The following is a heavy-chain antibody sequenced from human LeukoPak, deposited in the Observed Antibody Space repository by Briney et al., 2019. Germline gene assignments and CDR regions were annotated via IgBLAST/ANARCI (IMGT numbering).Heavy chain of an antibody. D-gene: IGHD2-21*01. CDR2: INHSGST. Sequence: SETLSLTCAVYGGSFSGYYWSWIRQPPGKGLEWIGEINHSGSTNYNPPLKSRVTISVDTSKNQFSLKLSSVTAADTAVYYCASFNGLIGSSEYWGQGTLVTVSS. J-gene: IGHJ4*02. CDR1: GGSFSGYY. CDR3: ASFNGLIGSSEY. V-gene: IGHV4-34*01.